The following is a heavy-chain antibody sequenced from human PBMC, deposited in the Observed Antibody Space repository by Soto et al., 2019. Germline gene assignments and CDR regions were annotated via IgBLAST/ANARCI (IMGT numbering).Heavy chain of an antibody. CDR3: ARLVWLVVAARWFDP. V-gene: IGHV4-34*01. CDR2: INHSGST. CDR1: GGSFSGDC. D-gene: IGHD2-15*01. Sequence: SETLSLTWAVYGGSFSGDCWSWIRQPPGKGLEWIGEINHSGSTNYNPSLKSRVTISVDTSKNQFSLKLSSVTAADTAVYYCARLVWLVVAARWFDPWGQGTLVTV. J-gene: IGHJ5*02.